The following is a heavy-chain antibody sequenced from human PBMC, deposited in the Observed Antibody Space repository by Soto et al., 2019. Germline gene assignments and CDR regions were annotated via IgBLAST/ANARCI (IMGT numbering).Heavy chain of an antibody. D-gene: IGHD2-2*01. V-gene: IGHV4-59*08. J-gene: IGHJ4*02. Sequence: SETLSLTCTVSGGSISGYYWSWIRQPPGKGLEWIGYIYYSGSTNYNPSLKSGVSISVDTSKNQFSLKLSSVTAADTAMYYCARLYCSTTICYANFDYWGQGTLVTVSS. CDR2: IYYSGST. CDR1: GGSISGYY. CDR3: ARLYCSTTICYANFDY.